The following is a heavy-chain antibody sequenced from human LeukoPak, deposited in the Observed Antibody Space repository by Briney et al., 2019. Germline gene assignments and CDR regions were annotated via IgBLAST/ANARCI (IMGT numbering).Heavy chain of an antibody. D-gene: IGHD2-2*01. CDR3: AREGASRAVPYYYYYYMDV. CDR2: ISYDGSNK. CDR1: GFTFSSYA. Sequence: GGSLRLSCAASGFTFSSYAMHWVRQAPGKGLEWVAVISYDGSNKYYADSVKGRFTISRDNSKNTLYLQMNSLRAEDTAVYYCAREGASRAVPYYYYYYMDVWGKGTTVTVSS. V-gene: IGHV3-30*04. J-gene: IGHJ6*03.